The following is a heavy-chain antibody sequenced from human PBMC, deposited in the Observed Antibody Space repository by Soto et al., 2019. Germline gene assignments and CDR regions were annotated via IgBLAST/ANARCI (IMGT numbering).Heavy chain of an antibody. CDR3: ARDSSVTPRPLDY. Sequence: GWSLRLACASSVFTFIDYYMNWIRQAPGKGLEWVSYISSSSSYAIYADSVKGRFTVSRDNAKNSLFLQMNSLRAEDTAIYYCARDSSVTPRPLDYWGQGTLVTVSS. V-gene: IGHV3-11*06. J-gene: IGHJ4*02. D-gene: IGHD2-8*01. CDR1: VFTFIDYY. CDR2: ISSSSSYA.